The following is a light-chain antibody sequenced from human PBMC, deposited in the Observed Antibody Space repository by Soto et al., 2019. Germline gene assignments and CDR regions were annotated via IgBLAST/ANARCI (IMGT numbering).Light chain of an antibody. CDR1: QSVSSSY. J-gene: IGKJ4*01. CDR3: QQYGSSPG. Sequence: EIVLTQSPGTLSLSPGERATLSCRASQSVSSSYLAWYQQKPGQAPRLLIYGASSRATGIPDRFSGSGSGTDFTLTISRLEPEGFAVYYCQQYGSSPGFGGGTKVEIK. V-gene: IGKV3-20*01. CDR2: GAS.